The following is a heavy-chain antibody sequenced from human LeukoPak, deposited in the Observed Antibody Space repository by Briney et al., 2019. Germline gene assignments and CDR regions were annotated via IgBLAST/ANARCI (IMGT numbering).Heavy chain of an antibody. D-gene: IGHD2-15*01. CDR3: ARDIWDIVVVVAATNPFDY. V-gene: IGHV1-18*01. Sequence: ASVKVSCKASGYTFTSYGISWVRQAPGQGLEWMGWISAYNGNTNYAQKLQGGVTMTTDTSTSTAYMELRSLRSDDTAVYYCARDIWDIVVVVAATNPFDYWGQGTLVTVSS. J-gene: IGHJ4*02. CDR2: ISAYNGNT. CDR1: GYTFTSYG.